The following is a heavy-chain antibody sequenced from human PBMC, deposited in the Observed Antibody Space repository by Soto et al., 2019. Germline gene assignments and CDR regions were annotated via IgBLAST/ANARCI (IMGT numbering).Heavy chain of an antibody. J-gene: IGHJ4*02. CDR2: IIPILGIA. CDR1: GGTFSSYT. CDR3: ARGEAGPDY. V-gene: IGHV1-69*02. Sequence: QVQLVQSGAEVKKPGSSVKVSCKASGGTFSSYTISWVRQAPGQGLEWMGRIIPILGIANYAQKFQGRVTXXADKSTSTAYMELSSLRSEDTAVYYCARGEAGPDYWGQGTLVTVSS. D-gene: IGHD3-10*01.